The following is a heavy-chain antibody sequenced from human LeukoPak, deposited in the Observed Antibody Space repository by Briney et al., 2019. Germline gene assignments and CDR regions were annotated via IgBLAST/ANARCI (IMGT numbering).Heavy chain of an antibody. CDR1: GFTFTNNA. D-gene: IGHD2-2*01. J-gene: IGHJ4*02. Sequence: GGSLRLSCAASGFTFTNNAMSWVRQAPGKGLEWVSSINGDSSHIYYADSVKGRFTIARDNAKNSLHLQMNSLRAEDTAVYYCARLTCDSSSCYGKYYFDHWGQGTLVTVSS. CDR2: INGDSSHI. V-gene: IGHV3-21*01. CDR3: ARLTCDSSSCYGKYYFDH.